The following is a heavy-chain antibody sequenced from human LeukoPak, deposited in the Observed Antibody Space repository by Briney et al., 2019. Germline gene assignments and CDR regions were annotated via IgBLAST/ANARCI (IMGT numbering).Heavy chain of an antibody. CDR1: GDTFDTYT. CDR2: FIPAFNTA. CDR3: VRDKGLTGDTCAFDI. J-gene: IGHJ3*02. D-gene: IGHD7-27*01. Sequence: SVKVTCKASGDTFDTYTISWVRQVPGQGLEWMGGFIPAFNTAHYARKFQGRVTITMDASTTTDFMEMSSLRFEDTAVYYCVRDKGLTGDTCAFDIWGQGTMVTVSS. V-gene: IGHV1-69*05.